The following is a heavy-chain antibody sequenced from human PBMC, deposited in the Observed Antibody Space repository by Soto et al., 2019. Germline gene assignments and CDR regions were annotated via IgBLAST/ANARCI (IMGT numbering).Heavy chain of an antibody. CDR2: ISYDGSNK. CDR3: AKAAHFSCGGDCYSIGY. V-gene: IGHV3-30*18. D-gene: IGHD2-21*01. J-gene: IGHJ4*02. Sequence: GGSLRLSCAASGFTFSSYGMHWVRQAPGKGLEWVAVISYDGSNKYYADSVKGRFTISRDNSKNTLYLQMNSLRAEDTAVYYCAKAAHFSCGGDCYSIGYWGQGTLVTVSS. CDR1: GFTFSSYG.